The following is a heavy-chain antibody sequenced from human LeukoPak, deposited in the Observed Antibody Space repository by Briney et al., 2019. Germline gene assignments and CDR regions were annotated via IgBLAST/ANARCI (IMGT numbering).Heavy chain of an antibody. CDR3: ARDAHPLIVDIVATIGY. CDR1: GYTFTGYY. Sequence: ASVKVSCKAFGYTFTGYYMHWVRQAPGQGLEWMGRINPNSGGTNYAQKFQGRVTMARDTSISTAYMELSRLRSDDTAVYYCARDAHPLIVDIVATIGYWGQGTLVTVSS. CDR2: INPNSGGT. V-gene: IGHV1-2*06. D-gene: IGHD5-12*01. J-gene: IGHJ4*02.